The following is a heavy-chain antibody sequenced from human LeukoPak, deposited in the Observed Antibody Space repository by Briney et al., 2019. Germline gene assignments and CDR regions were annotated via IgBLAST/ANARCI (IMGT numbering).Heavy chain of an antibody. CDR2: IGSSGSYI. Sequence: GGSLRLSCAASGFTFSSYTMNWVRQAPGKGLEWVSSIGSSGSYIYYADSVRGRFTLSRDNAKNSLYLQMHSLGAEDTAVCYCASEYCTSTSCSTLGPDDAFDIWGQGTMVTVSS. D-gene: IGHD2-2*02. V-gene: IGHV3-21*01. CDR3: ASEYCTSTSCSTLGPDDAFDI. CDR1: GFTFSSYT. J-gene: IGHJ3*02.